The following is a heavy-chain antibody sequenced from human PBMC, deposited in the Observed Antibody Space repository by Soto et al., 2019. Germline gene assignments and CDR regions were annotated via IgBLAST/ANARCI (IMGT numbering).Heavy chain of an antibody. Sequence: SETLSLTCTVSGVPVSSGSNHWSWIRQPPGTGLEWIGEINHSGSTNYNPSLKSRVTISVDTSKNQFSLKLTSVTAADTAVYYCARDKITGLFDYWGQGTLVTVSS. CDR3: ARDKITGLFDY. J-gene: IGHJ4*02. CDR1: GVPVSSGSNH. CDR2: INHSGST. V-gene: IGHV4-39*07. D-gene: IGHD2-8*02.